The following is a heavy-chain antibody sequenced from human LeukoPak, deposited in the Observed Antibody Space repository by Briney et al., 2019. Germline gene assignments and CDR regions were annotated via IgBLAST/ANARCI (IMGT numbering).Heavy chain of an antibody. CDR3: ARLTLFGSGPNFDP. J-gene: IGHJ5*02. V-gene: IGHV4-59*08. CDR1: GGSISSYY. CDR2: IYYSGST. D-gene: IGHD3-10*01. Sequence: SETLSLTCTVSGGSISSYYWSWTRQPPGKGLEWIGYIYYSGSTNYNPSLKSRVTISVDTSKNQFSLKLSSVTAADTAVYYCARLTLFGSGPNFDPWGQGTLVTVSS.